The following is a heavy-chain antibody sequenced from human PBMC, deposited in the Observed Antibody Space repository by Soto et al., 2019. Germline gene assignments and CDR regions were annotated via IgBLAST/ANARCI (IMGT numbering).Heavy chain of an antibody. CDR2: INPMSRTA. Sequence: VQLVQSGAEVKKPGSSVKVSCKASGDTSTTYVTSGVRQAPGQGPEGIGGINPMSRTAKYSEKYNGRDTITADEATRTAYLDLTSLRFEDTAVYFCARGTYCGSNCFFAREYWGQGTLVTVSS. J-gene: IGHJ4*02. CDR3: ARGTYCGSNCFFAREY. D-gene: IGHD2-21*01. CDR1: GDTSTTYV. V-gene: IGHV1-69*01.